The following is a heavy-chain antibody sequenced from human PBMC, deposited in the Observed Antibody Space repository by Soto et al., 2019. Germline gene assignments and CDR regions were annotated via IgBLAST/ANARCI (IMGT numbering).Heavy chain of an antibody. CDR2: IYSGGST. CDR3: AREHGDYGFGAFDI. D-gene: IGHD4-17*01. V-gene: IGHV3-66*01. J-gene: IGHJ3*02. Sequence: EVQLVESGGGLVQPGGSLRLSFAASGFTVSSNYMSWVRQAPGKGLEWVSVIYSGGSTYYADSVKGRFTIPRDNSKNTLYLQMNSLRAEDTAVYYCAREHGDYGFGAFDIWCQGTMVTVSS. CDR1: GFTVSSNY.